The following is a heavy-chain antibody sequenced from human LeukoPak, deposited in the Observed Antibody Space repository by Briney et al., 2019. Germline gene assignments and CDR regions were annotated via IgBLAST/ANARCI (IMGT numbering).Heavy chain of an antibody. D-gene: IGHD4-17*01. CDR2: ISSSSTYI. CDR3: ARIYGGYIELLGGGFDS. V-gene: IGHV3-21*01. Sequence: PGGSLRLSCAASGFTFSDYSMNWVRQAPGKGLEWVSSISSSSTYIYYADSVKGRFTISRDNAKNSLYLQINSLRAEDTAVYYCARIYGGYIELLGGGFDSWGQGTLVTVSS. J-gene: IGHJ4*02. CDR1: GFTFSDYS.